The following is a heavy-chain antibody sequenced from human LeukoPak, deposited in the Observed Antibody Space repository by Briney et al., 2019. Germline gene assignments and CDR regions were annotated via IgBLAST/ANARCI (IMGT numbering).Heavy chain of an antibody. Sequence: KPSETLSLTCAVYGGSFSDYYWSWIRQPPGKGLEWIGEINHSGSTNYNPSLKSRVTISVDTSKNQFSLKLSSVTAADTAVYYCARGYLGYYDILTGYLDWGQGTLVTVSS. J-gene: IGHJ4*02. CDR3: ARGYLGYYDILTGYLD. V-gene: IGHV4-34*01. D-gene: IGHD3-9*01. CDR1: GGSFSDYY. CDR2: INHSGST.